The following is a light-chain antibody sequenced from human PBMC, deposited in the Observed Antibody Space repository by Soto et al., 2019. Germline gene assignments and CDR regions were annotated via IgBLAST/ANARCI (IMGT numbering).Light chain of an antibody. CDR1: QTINSW. CDR3: QQYKSYWT. Sequence: DIQMTQSPSTLSASVGERVTITCRASQTINSWLAWYQQKPGKAPKLPIYKASYLQSWVPSTFSGSGSGTEFTLTISSLQPDDFATYYCQQYKSYWTFGQGTKVDI. J-gene: IGKJ1*01. CDR2: KAS. V-gene: IGKV1-5*03.